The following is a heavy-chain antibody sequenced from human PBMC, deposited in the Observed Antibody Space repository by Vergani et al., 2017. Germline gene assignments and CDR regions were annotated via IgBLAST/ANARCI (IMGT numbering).Heavy chain of an antibody. CDR2: IIPILGIA. D-gene: IGHD1-26*01. Sequence: QVQLVQSGAEVKKPGSSVKVSCKASGGTFSSYTISWVRQAPGQGLEWMGRIIPILGIANYAQKFQSRVTITADKSTSTAYMELSSLRSEDTAVYYCASAGPSGGWFDPWGQGTLVTVSS. V-gene: IGHV1-69*02. J-gene: IGHJ5*02. CDR3: ASAGPSGGWFDP. CDR1: GGTFSSYT.